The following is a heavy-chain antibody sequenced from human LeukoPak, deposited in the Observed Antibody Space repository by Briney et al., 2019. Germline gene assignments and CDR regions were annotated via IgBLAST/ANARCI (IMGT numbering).Heavy chain of an antibody. CDR1: GYSFTSYW. V-gene: IGHV5-51*01. Sequence: GESLKISCKGSGYSFTSYWIGWVRQMPGKGLEWMGIIYPGDSDTRYSLSFQGQVTISADKSISTAYLQWSSLKASDTAMYYCARPYCSSTSCDTYYLDYWGQGTLVTVSS. J-gene: IGHJ4*02. CDR2: IYPGDSDT. D-gene: IGHD2-2*01. CDR3: ARPYCSSTSCDTYYLDY.